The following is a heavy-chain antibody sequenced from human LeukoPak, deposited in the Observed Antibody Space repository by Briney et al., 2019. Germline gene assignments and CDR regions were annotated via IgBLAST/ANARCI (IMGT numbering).Heavy chain of an antibody. CDR1: GYTFTSFY. Sequence: ASVKVSCKASGYTFTSFYMHWVRQAPGQGLEWMGMINLSGGSTSYAQEFQGRVTMTRDMSTSTVYMELSSLRSEDTAMYYCARDLSGGTTSARYFDYWGQGTLVTVSS. CDR2: INLSGGST. J-gene: IGHJ4*02. V-gene: IGHV1-46*01. D-gene: IGHD1-1*01. CDR3: ARDLSGGTTSARYFDY.